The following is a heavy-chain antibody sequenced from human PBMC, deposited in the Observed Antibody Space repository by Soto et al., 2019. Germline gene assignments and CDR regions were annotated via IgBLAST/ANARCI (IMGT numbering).Heavy chain of an antibody. D-gene: IGHD3-16*02. CDR1: GFTFSSYS. CDR2: ISSSSSTI. V-gene: IGHV3-48*02. J-gene: IGHJ4*02. CDR3: ARGIIMITFGGVIAHTPDFDY. Sequence: QPGGSLRLSCAASGFTFSSYSMNWVRQAPGKGLEWVSYISSSSSTIYYADSVKGRFTISRDNAKNSLYLQMNSLRDEDTAVYYCARGIIMITFGGVIAHTPDFDYWGQGALVTVSS.